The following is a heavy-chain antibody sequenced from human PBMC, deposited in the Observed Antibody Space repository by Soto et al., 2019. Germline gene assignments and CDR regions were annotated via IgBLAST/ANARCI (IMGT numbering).Heavy chain of an antibody. CDR3: ARDVDVWAATYGMDV. Sequence: SETLSLTCTVSGGAISIYYWSWIRQPAGKGLEWIGRIYTSGSTNYNPSLKSRVTMSVDTSKNQFSLKLSSVTAADTAVYYCARDVDVWAATYGMDVWGQGTTITVSS. CDR2: IYTSGST. D-gene: IGHD3-16*01. CDR1: GGAISIYY. V-gene: IGHV4-4*07. J-gene: IGHJ6*02.